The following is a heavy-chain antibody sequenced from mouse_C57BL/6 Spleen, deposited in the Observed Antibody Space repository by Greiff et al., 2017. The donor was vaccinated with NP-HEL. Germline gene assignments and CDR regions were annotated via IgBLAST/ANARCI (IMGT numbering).Heavy chain of an antibody. J-gene: IGHJ2*01. Sequence: DVKLVESGGGLVKPGGSLKLSCAASGFTFSSYAMSWVRQTPEKRLEWVATISDGGSYTYYPDNVKGRFTISRDNAKNNLYLQMSHLKSEDTAMYYCARDQGWDFDYWGQGTTLTVSS. D-gene: IGHD3-3*01. V-gene: IGHV5-4*01. CDR1: GFTFSSYA. CDR3: ARDQGWDFDY. CDR2: ISDGGSYT.